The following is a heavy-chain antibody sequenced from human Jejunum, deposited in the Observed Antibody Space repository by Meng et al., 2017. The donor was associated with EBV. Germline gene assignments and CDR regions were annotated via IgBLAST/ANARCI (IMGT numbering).Heavy chain of an antibody. J-gene: IGHJ4*02. V-gene: IGHV3-74*01. CDR2: IDTAGRGT. Sequence: EVQLVGSGGGLVQPGGSLGLPWAVSGFNISDYWMSWVRQAPGKGLVWVARIDTAGRGTDYADSVKGRFTISRDNTKNTLYLQMNSLRAEDTAVYFCSRDLVGSADDWGQGTLVTVSS. CDR3: SRDLVGSADD. D-gene: IGHD6-25*01. CDR1: GFNISDYW.